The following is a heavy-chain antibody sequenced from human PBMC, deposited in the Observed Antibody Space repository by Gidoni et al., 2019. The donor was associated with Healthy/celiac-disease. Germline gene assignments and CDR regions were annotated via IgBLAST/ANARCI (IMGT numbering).Heavy chain of an antibody. J-gene: IGHJ4*02. CDR2: SSAYNGNT. D-gene: IGHD3-10*01. Sequence: QVQLVQSGAEVKTPGDSVKVSCKASGYTFTSYVISWVRQAPGQGLEWMGWSSAYNGNTNYAQKLQGRVTMTTDTSTSTAYMELRSLRSDDTAVYYCARRGPLLWFGESTGGVDYWGQGTLVTVSS. CDR3: ARRGPLLWFGESTGGVDY. V-gene: IGHV1-18*01. CDR1: GYTFTSYV.